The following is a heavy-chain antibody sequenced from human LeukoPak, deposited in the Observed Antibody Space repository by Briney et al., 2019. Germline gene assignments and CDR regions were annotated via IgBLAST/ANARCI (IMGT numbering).Heavy chain of an antibody. V-gene: IGHV1-69*05. Sequence: VASVKVSCKASGGTFSSYAISWVRQAPGQGLEWMGGIIPIFGTANYAQKFQGRVTITTDESTSTAYMELSSLRSEDTAVYYCARSIAYSGYDSYFDYWGQGTLVTVSS. CDR2: IIPIFGTA. D-gene: IGHD5-12*01. CDR1: GGTFSSYA. CDR3: ARSIAYSGYDSYFDY. J-gene: IGHJ4*02.